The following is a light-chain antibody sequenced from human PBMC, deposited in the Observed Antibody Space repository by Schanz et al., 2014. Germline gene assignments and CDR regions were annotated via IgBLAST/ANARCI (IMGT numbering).Light chain of an antibody. V-gene: IGKV1-39*01. Sequence: DIQMTQSPSTLSASVGDRVTITCRASQSISTWLAWYQQKPGKAPKVLIYDASTLQRGVPSRFSGSGSGTDFTLTITSLQPEDFATYYCLQTYMTPPTFGPGTKLKIK. CDR3: LQTYMTPPT. CDR1: QSISTW. CDR2: DAS. J-gene: IGKJ3*01.